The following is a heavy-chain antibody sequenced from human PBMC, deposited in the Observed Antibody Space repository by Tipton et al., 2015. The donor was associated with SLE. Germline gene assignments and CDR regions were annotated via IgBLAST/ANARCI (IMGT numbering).Heavy chain of an antibody. CDR1: GGSFSDYY. V-gene: IGHV4-34*01. CDR3: VREGKYVVRFRELVAPDL. Sequence: LRLSCAVYGGSFSDYYWSWIRQTPGEGLEWIGEINHTGGTNYNPSLESRVTMSVDTSKNQFSLKLSSVTAADTAMYYCVREGKYVVRFRELVAPDLWGQGTAITVSS. J-gene: IGHJ3*01. D-gene: IGHD1-26*01. CDR2: INHTGGT.